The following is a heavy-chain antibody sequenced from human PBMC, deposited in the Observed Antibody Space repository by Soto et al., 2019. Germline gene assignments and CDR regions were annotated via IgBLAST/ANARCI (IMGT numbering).Heavy chain of an antibody. D-gene: IGHD6-19*01. J-gene: IGHJ3*02. Sequence: GGSLRLSXVASGFTFSSYWMHWVRQAPGKGLVWVSRITSDGSSTSYADSVKGRFTISRDNAKNTLYLQMNSLRAEDTAVYYCARGYSSGWFQVGAFDIWGQGTMVTVSS. CDR2: ITSDGSST. CDR1: GFTFSSYW. V-gene: IGHV3-74*01. CDR3: ARGYSSGWFQVGAFDI.